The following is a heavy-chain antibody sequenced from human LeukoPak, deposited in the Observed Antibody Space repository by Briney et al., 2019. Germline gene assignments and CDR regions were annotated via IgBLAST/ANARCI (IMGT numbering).Heavy chain of an antibody. CDR1: GGTFSSYA. CDR3: ALYYYDSSGYYTNFDY. CDR2: IIPILGIA. Sequence: ASVKVSCKASGGTFSSYAISWVRQAPGQGLEWMGRIIPILGIANYAQKFQGRVTITADKSTSTAYMELSSLRPEDTAVYYCALYYYDSSGYYTNFDYWGQGTLVTVSS. D-gene: IGHD3-22*01. V-gene: IGHV1-69*04. J-gene: IGHJ4*02.